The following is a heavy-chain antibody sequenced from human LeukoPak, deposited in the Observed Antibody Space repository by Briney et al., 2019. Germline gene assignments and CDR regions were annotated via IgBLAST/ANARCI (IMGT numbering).Heavy chain of an antibody. D-gene: IGHD3-10*01. CDR3: ARDHGGSGSYLFDY. CDR1: GYTFTGYY. Sequence: ASVKVSCKASGYTFTGYYMHWVRQAPGQGLEWMGWINPNSGGTNYAQKFQGWVTMTRDTSISTAYMELSRLRSDDTAVYYCARDHGGSGSYLFDYWGQGTLVTVPS. V-gene: IGHV1-2*04. CDR2: INPNSGGT. J-gene: IGHJ4*02.